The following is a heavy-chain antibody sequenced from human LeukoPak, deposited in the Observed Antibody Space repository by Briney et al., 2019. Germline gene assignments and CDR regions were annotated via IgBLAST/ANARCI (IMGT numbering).Heavy chain of an antibody. CDR2: ISYDGSNK. V-gene: IGHV3-30-3*01. Sequence: PGGSLRLSCAASGFTFSSYAMHWVRQAPGKGLEWVAVISYDGSNKYYADSVKGRFTISRDNSKNTLYLQMNSLRAEDTAVYYCARDKGSGYQQPEYYFDYWGQGTLVTVSS. D-gene: IGHD3-22*01. CDR3: ARDKGSGYQQPEYYFDY. CDR1: GFTFSSYA. J-gene: IGHJ4*02.